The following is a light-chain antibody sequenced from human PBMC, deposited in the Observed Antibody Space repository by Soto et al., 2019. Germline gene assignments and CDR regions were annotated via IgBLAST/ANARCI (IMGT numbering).Light chain of an antibody. J-gene: IGKJ1*01. V-gene: IGKV3-20*01. CDR1: QSVSSN. CDR3: QQYGNSRA. CDR2: GAF. Sequence: EIVMTQSPATLSVSPGERATLSCRASQSVSSNLAWYQQKPGQAPRLLIFGAFRRATGIPDRFSGSGSGTDFTLTISGLEPEDFAVYYCQQYGNSRAFGQGTKVDIK.